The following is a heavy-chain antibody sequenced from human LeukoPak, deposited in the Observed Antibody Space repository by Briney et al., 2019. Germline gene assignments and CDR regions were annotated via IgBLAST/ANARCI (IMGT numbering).Heavy chain of an antibody. D-gene: IGHD6-19*01. J-gene: IGHJ4*02. CDR2: ISGDGSRT. V-gene: IGHV3-43*02. Sequence: TAGSLRLSCAASGFTFDDYAMHWVRQAPGKGLEWVSLISGDGSRTYYADSVKGRFTISRDNSKNSLYLQMNRLRTEDTAFYYCAKVRPTRFVESSGWLELGYWGQGTLVTVSS. CDR1: GFTFDDYA. CDR3: AKVRPTRFVESSGWLELGY.